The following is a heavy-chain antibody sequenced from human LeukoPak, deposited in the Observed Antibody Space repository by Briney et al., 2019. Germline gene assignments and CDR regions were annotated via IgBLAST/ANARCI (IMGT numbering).Heavy chain of an antibody. Sequence: PGGSLRLSCVASGFPFSSYWMTWVRQAPGKGLEWVAVIWYDGSNKYYADSVKGRFTISRDNSKNTLYLEMSSLRAEDTAVYYCTSFEYRGQGTLVTVSS. CDR1: GFPFSSYW. V-gene: IGHV3-33*08. J-gene: IGHJ4*02. CDR3: TSFEY. CDR2: IWYDGSNK.